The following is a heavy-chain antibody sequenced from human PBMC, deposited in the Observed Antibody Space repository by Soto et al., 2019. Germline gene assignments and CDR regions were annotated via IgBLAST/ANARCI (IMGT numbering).Heavy chain of an antibody. CDR3: ARRTGYSSSWYHWFDP. CDR2: ISAYNGNT. Sequence: ASVKVSCKASGYTFTSYGISWVRQAPGQGLEWMGWISAYNGNTNYAQKLQGRVTMTTDTSTSTAYMELRSLRSDDTAVYYCARRTGYSSSWYHWFDPWGQGTLVTVSS. J-gene: IGHJ5*02. D-gene: IGHD6-13*01. CDR1: GYTFTSYG. V-gene: IGHV1-18*01.